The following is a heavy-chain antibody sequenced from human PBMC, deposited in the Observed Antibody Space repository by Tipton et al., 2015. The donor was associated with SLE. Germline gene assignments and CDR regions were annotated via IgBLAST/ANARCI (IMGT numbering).Heavy chain of an antibody. J-gene: IGHJ5*02. Sequence: TLSLTCAVSGGSINDNNWWSWVRQSPGKGLEWIGEIFHSESTNYNPSLKSRVTISVDTSKSQFSLKLTSVTAADTAVYYCARQGEYSHWTGFWFDPWGQGSLVTVSS. CDR1: GGSINDNNW. CDR3: ARQGEYSHWTGFWFDP. V-gene: IGHV4-4*02. D-gene: IGHD3/OR15-3a*01. CDR2: IFHSEST.